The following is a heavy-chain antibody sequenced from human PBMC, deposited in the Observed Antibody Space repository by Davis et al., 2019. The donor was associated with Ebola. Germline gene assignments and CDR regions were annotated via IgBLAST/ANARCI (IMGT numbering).Heavy chain of an antibody. CDR2: ISSSGSTI. CDR1: GFTFSDYY. V-gene: IGHV3-11*04. Sequence: GESLKISCAASGFTFSDYYMSWIRQAPGKGLEWVSYISSSGSTIYYADSVKGRFTISRDNAKNSLYLQMNSLRAEDTAVYYCARRADIVVVPAAMGRNWFDPWGQGTLVTVSS. D-gene: IGHD2-2*01. J-gene: IGHJ5*02. CDR3: ARRADIVVVPAAMGRNWFDP.